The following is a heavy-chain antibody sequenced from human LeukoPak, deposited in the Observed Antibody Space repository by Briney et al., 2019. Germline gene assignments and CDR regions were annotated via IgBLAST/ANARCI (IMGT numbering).Heavy chain of an antibody. V-gene: IGHV5-51*01. J-gene: IGHJ4*02. Sequence: GESLKISCKGSGYSFTSYWIGWVRQMPGKGLEWMGIIYPGDFDTRYSPSFQGQVTISADKSISTAYLQWSSLKASDTAMYYCARTGRGYYDSSGPFDYWGQGTLVTVSS. CDR2: IYPGDFDT. CDR3: ARTGRGYYDSSGPFDY. CDR1: GYSFTSYW. D-gene: IGHD3-22*01.